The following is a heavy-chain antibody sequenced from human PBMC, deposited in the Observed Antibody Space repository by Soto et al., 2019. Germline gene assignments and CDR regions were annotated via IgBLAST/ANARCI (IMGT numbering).Heavy chain of an antibody. V-gene: IGHV3-33*01. CDR3: ARDHYDYFDY. CDR2: IWYDGSNK. CDR1: GSTFSSYG. Sequence: GGSLRLSCAASGSTFSSYGMNWVRQAPGKGLEWVAVIWYDGSNKYYADSVKGRFTISRDNSKNTLYLQMNSLRAEDTAVYYCARDHYDYFDYWGQGTLVTVSS. D-gene: IGHD3-16*01. J-gene: IGHJ4*02.